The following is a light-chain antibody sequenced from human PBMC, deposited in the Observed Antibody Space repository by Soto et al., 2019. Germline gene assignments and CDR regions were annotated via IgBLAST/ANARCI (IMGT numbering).Light chain of an antibody. CDR1: SGHNNYA. Sequence: QLVLTQSPSASASLGASVKLTCTLSSGHNNYAIAWHQHQPERGPRFLMKTTSDGNHHIKGDGIPDRFSGSTSGSERYLTISSLQSEDEADYYCQSWDADIAVFGGGTKLTVL. CDR2: TTSDGNHH. V-gene: IGLV4-69*02. J-gene: IGLJ3*02. CDR3: QSWDADIAV.